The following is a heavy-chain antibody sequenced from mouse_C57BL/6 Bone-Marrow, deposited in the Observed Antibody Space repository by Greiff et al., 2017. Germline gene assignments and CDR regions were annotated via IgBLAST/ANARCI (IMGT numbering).Heavy chain of an antibody. CDR1: GFTFSSYA. Sequence: EVKLEESGEGLVTPGGSLKLSCAASGFTFSSYAMSWVRQTPEKRLEWVAYISSGGDYIYYADTVKGRFTISRDNARHTLYLQMSSLKSEETAMYYCTRDGVLRQYLPAWFAYWGQGTLVTVSA. CDR2: ISSGGDYI. J-gene: IGHJ3*01. D-gene: IGHD1-1*01. CDR3: TRDGVLRQYLPAWFAY. V-gene: IGHV5-9-1*02.